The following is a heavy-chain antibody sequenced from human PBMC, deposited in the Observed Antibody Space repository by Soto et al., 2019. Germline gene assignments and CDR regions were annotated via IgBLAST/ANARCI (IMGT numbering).Heavy chain of an antibody. J-gene: IGHJ4*02. CDR3: ATYDFGRFEY. CDR2: ISRTGGRT. D-gene: IGHD3-3*01. V-gene: IGHV3-23*01. CDR1: AFNFSGSS. Sequence: EVQLLQSGGGLVQPGGSLRLSCAASAFNFSGSSMSWVRQAPGKGLHWVSGISRTGGRTFYTDSVKGRFTISRDNSDNTLHLQMNRLRVEDTAVYYCATYDFGRFEYWGQGIVVTASS.